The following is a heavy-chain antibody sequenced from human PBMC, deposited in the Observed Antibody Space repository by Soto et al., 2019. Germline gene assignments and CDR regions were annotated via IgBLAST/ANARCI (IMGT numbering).Heavy chain of an antibody. CDR3: ARDQGFSMVRGPKHPNKYNWFDP. D-gene: IGHD3-10*01. V-gene: IGHV4-31*03. CDR1: GGSISSGGYY. J-gene: IGHJ5*02. CDR2: IYYSGST. Sequence: SETLSLTCTVSGGSISSGGYYWSWIRQHPGKGLEWIGYIYYSGSTYYNPSLKSRVTISVDTSKNQFSLKLSSVTAADTAVYYCARDQGFSMVRGPKHPNKYNWFDPWGQGTLVTVSS.